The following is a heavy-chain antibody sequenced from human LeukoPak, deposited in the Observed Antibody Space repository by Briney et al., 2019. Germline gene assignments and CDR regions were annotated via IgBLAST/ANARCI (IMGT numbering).Heavy chain of an antibody. V-gene: IGHV4-4*07. CDR2: IYTSGST. CDR1: GGSISSYY. Sequence: SETLSLTCTVSGGSISSYYWSWIRQPAGKGLEWIGRIYTSGSTNYNPSLKSRVTISVDTSKNQFSLKLSSVTAADTAVYYCAGQHDSNGYYFYWGQGALVTVSS. CDR3: AGQHDSNGYYFY. J-gene: IGHJ4*02. D-gene: IGHD3-22*01.